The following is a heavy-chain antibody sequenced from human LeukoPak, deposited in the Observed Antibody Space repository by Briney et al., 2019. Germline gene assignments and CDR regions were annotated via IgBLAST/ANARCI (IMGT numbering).Heavy chain of an antibody. J-gene: IGHJ6*04. Sequence: GGSLRLSCAASGFTFNTYSMNWVRQAPGKGLEWVSYISSSGSTIYYADSVKGRFTISRDNAKNSLYLQMNSLRAEDTAVYYCAELGITMIGGVWGKGTTVTISS. CDR3: AELGITMIGGV. V-gene: IGHV3-48*04. CDR2: ISSSGSTI. CDR1: GFTFNTYS. D-gene: IGHD3-10*02.